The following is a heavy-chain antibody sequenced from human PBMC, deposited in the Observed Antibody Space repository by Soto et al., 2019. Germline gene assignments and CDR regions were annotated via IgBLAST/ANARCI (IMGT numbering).Heavy chain of an antibody. CDR1: GGSIISGYYY. CDR2: IYYSGNT. Sequence: LSLTFSVSGGSIISGYYYWSWIRQPPGKGLEWIGNIYYSGNTYYNPSLKSRLIISIDTSKNQFSLEVGSVTAADTAVYYCASSSLYGIDVWGQGTTVTVSS. CDR3: ASSSLYGIDV. V-gene: IGHV4-30-4*01. J-gene: IGHJ6*02.